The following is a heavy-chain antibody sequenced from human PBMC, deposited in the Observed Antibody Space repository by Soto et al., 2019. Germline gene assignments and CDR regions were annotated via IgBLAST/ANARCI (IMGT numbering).Heavy chain of an antibody. D-gene: IGHD1-26*01. Sequence: VQLVESGGGVVQPGRSLRLSCVASGFLFDTYGMHWVRQTPGKGLEWVAIISYDGSHKEYADSVKGRFAISRDNSENTLSMQMSNMRVEETALYFCATSASSDHWGQGTQVTVSS. CDR1: GFLFDTYG. V-gene: IGHV3-30*03. CDR2: ISYDGSHK. J-gene: IGHJ4*02. CDR3: ATSASSDH.